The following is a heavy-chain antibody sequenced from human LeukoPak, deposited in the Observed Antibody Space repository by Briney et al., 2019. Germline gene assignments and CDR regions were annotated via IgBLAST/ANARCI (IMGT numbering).Heavy chain of an antibody. D-gene: IGHD3-16*01. J-gene: IGHJ4*02. V-gene: IGHV3-30*03. CDR3: ARSYYDYVWGMDY. CDR1: GFTFSSYG. Sequence: GGSLRLSCAASGFTFSSYGMHWVRQAPGKGLEWVAVISYDGSNKYYADPVKGRFTISRDNSKNTLYLQMNSLRAEDTAVYYCARSYYDYVWGMDYWGQGTLVTVSS. CDR2: ISYDGSNK.